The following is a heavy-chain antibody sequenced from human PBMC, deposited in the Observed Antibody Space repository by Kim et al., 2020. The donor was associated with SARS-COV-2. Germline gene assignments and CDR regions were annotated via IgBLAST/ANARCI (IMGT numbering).Heavy chain of an antibody. Sequence: SETLSLTCTVSGGSISSSSYYWGWIRQPPGKGLEWIGSIYYSGSTYYNPSLKSRVTISVDTSKNQFSLKLSSVTAADTAVYYCAREGTTMVRGVIYYWGQGTLVTVSS. V-gene: IGHV4-39*07. J-gene: IGHJ4*02. CDR1: GGSISSSSYY. D-gene: IGHD3-10*01. CDR2: IYYSGST. CDR3: AREGTTMVRGVIYY.